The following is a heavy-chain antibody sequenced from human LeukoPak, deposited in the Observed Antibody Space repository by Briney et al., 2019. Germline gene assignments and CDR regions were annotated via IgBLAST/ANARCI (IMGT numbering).Heavy chain of an antibody. V-gene: IGHV3-49*04. D-gene: IGHD3-22*01. Sequence: PGGSLRLTCTASGFTFIDYRMTWVRQAPGKGLEWVGFSRSRAYGGTTEYAASVKGRFTISRDDSKSIAYLQMNSLKTEDTAVYYCTRGNYYDRSGYYFYWGQGTLVTVSS. CDR2: SRSRAYGGTT. CDR1: GFTFIDYR. J-gene: IGHJ4*02. CDR3: TRGNYYDRSGYYFY.